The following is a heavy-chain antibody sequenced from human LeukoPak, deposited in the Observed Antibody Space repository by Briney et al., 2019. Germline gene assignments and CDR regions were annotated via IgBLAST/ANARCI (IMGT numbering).Heavy chain of an antibody. J-gene: IGHJ4*02. D-gene: IGHD2-2*01. Sequence: ASVKVSCKASGYSFTSHYIHWVRQAPGQGLEWMGIINPNDRSTYYARKFQGRVTMTRDTSTSTVYMELSSLRVEDTAVYYCSRVEYQLLPNDYWGQGTLVTVSS. CDR1: GYSFTSHY. V-gene: IGHV1-46*03. CDR3: SRVEYQLLPNDY. CDR2: INPNDRST.